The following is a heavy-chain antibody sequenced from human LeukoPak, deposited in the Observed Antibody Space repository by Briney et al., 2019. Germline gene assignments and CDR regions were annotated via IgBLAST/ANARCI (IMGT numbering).Heavy chain of an antibody. CDR2: IIPIFGTE. V-gene: IGHV1-69*13. D-gene: IGHD2-2*01. Sequence: GASVKVSCKASGGTFISYAISWVRQAPGQGVEWMGGIIPIFGTENYAQKFQGRVKNTADESTSTAYMQLSSLRSEDTAVYYCARGSVVVPAARGGYYYYYMDVWGKGTTVTVSS. CDR3: ARGSVVVPAARGGYYYYYMDV. CDR1: GGTFISYA. J-gene: IGHJ6*03.